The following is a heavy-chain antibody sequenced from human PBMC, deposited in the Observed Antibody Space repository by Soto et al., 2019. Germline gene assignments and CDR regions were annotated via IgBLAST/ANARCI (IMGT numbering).Heavy chain of an antibody. CDR1: GLTFSNYA. J-gene: IGHJ4*02. Sequence: GGSLRLSCAASGLTFSNYAMSWVRQAPGKGLEWVSDISDGDGTTYYADSVKGRFTISRDNVKNTLYLQMSSLRAEDTAVYYCAKRYSGGWYRGVSFDFWGQGTLVTVSS. CDR3: AKRYSGGWYRGVSFDF. V-gene: IGHV3-23*01. CDR2: ISDGDGTT. D-gene: IGHD6-19*01.